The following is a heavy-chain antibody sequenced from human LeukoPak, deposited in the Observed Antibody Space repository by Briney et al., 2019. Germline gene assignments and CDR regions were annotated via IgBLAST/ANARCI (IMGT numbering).Heavy chain of an antibody. CDR3: AREPAYDSSGYYVDY. Sequence: GGSLRLSCAASGFTFSSYSMNWVRQAPGKGLEWVSYISSSSSTIYYADSVKGRFTISRDNAKNSLYLQMNSLRDEDTAVYYCAREPAYDSSGYYVDYWGQGTLVTVSS. V-gene: IGHV3-48*02. D-gene: IGHD3-22*01. CDR1: GFTFSSYS. CDR2: ISSSSSTI. J-gene: IGHJ4*02.